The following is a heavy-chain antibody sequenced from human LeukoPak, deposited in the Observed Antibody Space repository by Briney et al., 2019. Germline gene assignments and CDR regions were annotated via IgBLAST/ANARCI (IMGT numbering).Heavy chain of an antibody. CDR3: ARASDVLLWFGELPKSAYFDC. D-gene: IGHD3-10*01. Sequence: GGSLRLSCAASGFTFDDYAMTWVRPAPGKGLKWVSGINWNGGSTGYADSVKGRFTISRDNAKNSLYLQMNSLRAEDTALYYCARASDVLLWFGELPKSAYFDCWGQGTLVTVSS. CDR2: INWNGGST. V-gene: IGHV3-20*04. CDR1: GFTFDDYA. J-gene: IGHJ4*02.